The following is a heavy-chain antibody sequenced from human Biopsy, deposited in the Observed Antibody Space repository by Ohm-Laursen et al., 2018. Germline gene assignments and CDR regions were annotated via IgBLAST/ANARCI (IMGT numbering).Heavy chain of an antibody. CDR2: INPSGSTT. J-gene: IGHJ4*02. CDR3: ARNTGWYGDLYYFDY. Sequence: SVKVSCKASGYSFTSYYMHWVRQAPGQGLEWMGMINPSGSTTSYPQIFQGRVTMTRDTSKGTVYMELSSLRSADTAVYFCARNTGWYGDLYYFDYWGRGTLVTVSS. D-gene: IGHD6-19*01. CDR1: GYSFTSYY. V-gene: IGHV1-46*01.